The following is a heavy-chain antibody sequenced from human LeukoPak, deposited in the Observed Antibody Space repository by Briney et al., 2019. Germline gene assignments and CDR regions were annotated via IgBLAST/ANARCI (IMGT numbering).Heavy chain of an antibody. V-gene: IGHV3-30*18. CDR3: AKDLLSDSGVYFEY. J-gene: IGHJ4*02. D-gene: IGHD4-17*01. CDR2: ISYDGSNK. CDR1: GFTFSSYG. Sequence: PGGSLRLSCAASGFTFSSYGMHWVRQAPGKGLEWVAVISYDGSNKYYADSVKGRFTISRDNSKNTLYLQMNSLRAEDTAVYYCAKDLLSDSGVYFEYWGQGTLVTVSS.